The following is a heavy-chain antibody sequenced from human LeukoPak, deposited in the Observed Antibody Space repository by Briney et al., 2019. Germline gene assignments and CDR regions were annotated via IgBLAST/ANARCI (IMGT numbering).Heavy chain of an antibody. CDR3: ARHPGVGANDTFDL. V-gene: IGHV4-59*08. J-gene: IGHJ3*01. Sequence: SETLSLACTVSGASISTYYWSWIRQPPGKGLEWIGYVYNSGNTYYNPSLNSRASISEDTSKNQLSLKVNSVTAADTAVYYCARHPGVGANDTFDLWGQGTMVTVSS. CDR2: VYNSGNT. D-gene: IGHD1-26*01. CDR1: GASISTYY.